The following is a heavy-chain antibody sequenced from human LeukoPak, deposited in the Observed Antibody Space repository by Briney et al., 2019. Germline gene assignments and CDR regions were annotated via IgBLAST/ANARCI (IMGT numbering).Heavy chain of an antibody. CDR1: GGTFSSYA. J-gene: IGHJ5*02. D-gene: IGHD2-15*01. V-gene: IGHV1-69*04. Sequence: SVKVSCKASGGTFSSYAISWVRQAPGQGLEWMGRIIPIFGIAKYAQKFQGRVTITADKSTSTAYMELSSLRSEDTAVYYCARQEDCSGGSCYSFIWFDPWGQGTLVTVSS. CDR3: ARQEDCSGGSCYSFIWFDP. CDR2: IIPIFGIA.